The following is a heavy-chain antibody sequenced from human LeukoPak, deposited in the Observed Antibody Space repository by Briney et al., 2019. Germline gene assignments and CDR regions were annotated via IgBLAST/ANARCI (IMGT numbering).Heavy chain of an antibody. V-gene: IGHV4-34*01. Sequence: SETLSLTCAVYSGSFSGYYWSWIRQPPGKGLEWIGEINHSGSTNYNPSLKSRVTISVDTSKNQFSLKLSSVTAADTAVYYCASQRGWYGGFDYWGQGTLVTVSS. CDR2: INHSGST. D-gene: IGHD6-19*01. J-gene: IGHJ4*02. CDR3: ASQRGWYGGFDY. CDR1: SGSFSGYY.